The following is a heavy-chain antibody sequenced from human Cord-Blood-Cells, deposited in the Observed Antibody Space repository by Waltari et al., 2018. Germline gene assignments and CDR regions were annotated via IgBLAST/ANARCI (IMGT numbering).Heavy chain of an antibody. CDR3: ARASGSSYYDFWSGYYAFDI. V-gene: IGHV1-3*01. CDR1: GYTFTSYA. D-gene: IGHD3-3*01. CDR2: INAGNGNT. Sequence: QVQLVQSGAEVKRPGASVKVSCKASGYTFTSYAMHWVRQAPGQRLEWMGWINAGNGNTKYSQKFQGRVTITRDTSASTAYMELSSLRSEDTAVYYCARASGSSYYDFWSGYYAFDIWGQGTMVTVSS. J-gene: IGHJ3*02.